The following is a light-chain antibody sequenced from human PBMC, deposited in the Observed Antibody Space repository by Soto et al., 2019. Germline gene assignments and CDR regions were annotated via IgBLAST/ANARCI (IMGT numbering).Light chain of an antibody. V-gene: IGKV1-39*01. J-gene: IGKJ5*01. CDR3: QQDESSPIT. CDR2: AAS. CDR1: QSISSY. Sequence: DLHMTQSPSSLSASVGYIVTITCRASQSISSYLNWYQQKPGKAPKLLIYAASSLQSGVPSRFSGSGSETDFTLTVNRLEPEDFAVYYCQQDESSPITFGQGTRLEV.